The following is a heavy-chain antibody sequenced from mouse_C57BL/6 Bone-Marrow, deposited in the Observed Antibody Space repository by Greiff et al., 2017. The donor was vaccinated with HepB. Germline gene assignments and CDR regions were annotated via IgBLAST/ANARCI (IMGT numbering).Heavy chain of an antibody. Sequence: VQLKQSGPELVKPGASVKIPCKASGYTFTDYNMDWVKQSHGKSLEWIGDINPNNGGTIYNQKFKGKATLTVDKSSSTAYMELRSLTSEDTAVYYCARLGYGKTPYYAMDYWGQGTSVTVSS. CDR3: ARLGYGKTPYYAMDY. V-gene: IGHV1-18*01. CDR1: GYTFTDYN. J-gene: IGHJ4*01. CDR2: INPNNGGT. D-gene: IGHD1-1*01.